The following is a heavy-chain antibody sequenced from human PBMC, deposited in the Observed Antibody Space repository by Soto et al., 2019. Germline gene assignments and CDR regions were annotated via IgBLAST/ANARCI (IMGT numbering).Heavy chain of an antibody. V-gene: IGHV3-9*01. J-gene: IGHJ3*01. Sequence: GGSLRLSCAASGFTFEAYSLHWVRQLPGKGLEWVAGISGDSGSSGYADSVRGRFTVSRDNAKNSLFLQMSSLSPEDTALYYCTKRRSARPGFDAFDLWGQGTMVTV. CDR3: TKRRSARPGFDAFDL. CDR2: ISGDSGSS. CDR1: GFTFEAYS.